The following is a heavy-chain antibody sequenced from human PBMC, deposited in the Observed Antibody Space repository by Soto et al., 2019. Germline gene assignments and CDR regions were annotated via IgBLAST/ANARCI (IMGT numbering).Heavy chain of an antibody. CDR1: GLPFSSYA. Sequence: GGSLRLSCVASGLPFSSYAMSWVRQTPGKGLEWVSGISGSGGRTYYADSVKGRFTISRDNSNNTLSLQMHILRVEDTAVYFCATGGYYSLFDIWGQGTMATVSS. CDR3: ATGGYYSLFDI. D-gene: IGHD3-16*01. CDR2: ISGSGGRT. V-gene: IGHV3-23*01. J-gene: IGHJ3*02.